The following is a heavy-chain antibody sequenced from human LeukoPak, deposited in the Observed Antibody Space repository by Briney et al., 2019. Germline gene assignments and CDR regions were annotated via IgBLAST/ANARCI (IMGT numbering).Heavy chain of an antibody. Sequence: ASVKVSCKASGYTFTGDYIYWVRQAPGQGPEWMGVISPTGGSTTYAQKFQDRLTLTRDMSTSTDYLELSSLRSEDTAVYYCARDNSVRDEAWWFNPWGQGTLVTVSS. CDR2: ISPTGGST. CDR1: GYTFTGDY. CDR3: ARDNSVRDEAWWFNP. J-gene: IGHJ5*02. V-gene: IGHV1-46*01. D-gene: IGHD5-24*01.